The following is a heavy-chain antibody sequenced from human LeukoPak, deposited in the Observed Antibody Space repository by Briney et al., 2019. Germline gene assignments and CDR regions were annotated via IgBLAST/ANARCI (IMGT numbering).Heavy chain of an antibody. CDR3: ASLNYGDYDWYFDL. Sequence: GGSLRLSCAASGFSFSDYYMSWIRQAPGKGLEWVSYISSSSSYTNYADSVKGRFTISRDNAKNSLYLQMNSLRAEDTAVYYCASLNYGDYDWYFDLWGRGTLVTVSS. J-gene: IGHJ2*01. CDR1: GFSFSDYY. D-gene: IGHD4-17*01. V-gene: IGHV3-11*03. CDR2: ISSSSSYT.